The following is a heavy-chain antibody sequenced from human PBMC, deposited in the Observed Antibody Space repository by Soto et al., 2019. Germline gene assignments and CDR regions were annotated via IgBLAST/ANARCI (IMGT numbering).Heavy chain of an antibody. CDR2: ISSDGNTK. CDR3: XXXXXXXRSGSPSPYYFDY. CDR1: GFTFPNFA. V-gene: IGHV3-30*04. Sequence: QVYLVESGGGVVQPGKSLRLSCTVSGFTFPNFAMHWVRQAPGKGPEWVALISSDGNTKYYADSVKGRFTISRDNSKXXXXXXXXXXXXXXXXXXXXXXXXXXXRSGSPSPYYFDYWGQGTLVTVSS. J-gene: IGHJ4*02. D-gene: IGHD3-10*01.